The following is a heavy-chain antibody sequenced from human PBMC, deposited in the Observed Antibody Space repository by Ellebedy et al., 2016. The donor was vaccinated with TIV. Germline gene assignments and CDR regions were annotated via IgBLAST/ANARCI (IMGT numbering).Heavy chain of an antibody. CDR2: IIPIFGTA. D-gene: IGHD3-16*01. V-gene: IGHV1-69*13. CDR1: AGTFSSYA. J-gene: IGHJ6*03. CDR3: ARGTYDYVWGSGRYQYYYMDV. Sequence: SVKVSXXASAGTFSSYAISWVRQAPGQGLEWMGGIIPIFGTANYAQKFQGRVTITADESTSTAYMELSSLRSEDTAVYYCARGTYDYVWGSGRYQYYYMDVWGKGTTVTVSS.